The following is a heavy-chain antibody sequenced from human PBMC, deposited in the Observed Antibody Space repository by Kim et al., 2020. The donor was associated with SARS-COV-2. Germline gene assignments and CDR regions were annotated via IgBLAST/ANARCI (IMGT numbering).Heavy chain of an antibody. CDR1: GLTFTNYG. CDR3: AKGVLGHYYALDV. J-gene: IGHJ6*02. CDR2: ISKDGSDT. Sequence: GGSLRLSCVASGLTFTNYGMHWVRQAPGKGLEWVSFISKDGSDTYYADSVNGRFTISRDISTMTVYLQMNSLRHEDTAVYYCAKGVLGHYYALDVWGQGTTVTVSS. V-gene: IGHV3-30*18.